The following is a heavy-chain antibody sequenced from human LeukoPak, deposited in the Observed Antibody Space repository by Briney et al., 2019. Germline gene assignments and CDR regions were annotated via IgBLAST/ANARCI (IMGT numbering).Heavy chain of an antibody. CDR3: AREGGFHSPAGI. Sequence: SETLSLTCTVSGGSISSFYWSWLRQSPGKGLEWIGYISYTGNTNYNPSLTSRVTISVDTSKNQFSLKLSSVTAADTAVYYCAREGGFHSPAGIWGQGTMVTVSS. D-gene: IGHD1-26*01. J-gene: IGHJ3*02. CDR1: GGSISSFY. CDR2: ISYTGNT. V-gene: IGHV4-4*08.